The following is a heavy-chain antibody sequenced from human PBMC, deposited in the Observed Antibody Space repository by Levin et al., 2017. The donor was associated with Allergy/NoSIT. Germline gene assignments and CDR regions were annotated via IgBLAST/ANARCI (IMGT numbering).Heavy chain of an antibody. CDR1: GYTFTSYY. Sequence: VASVKVSCKASGYTFTSYYMHWVRQAPGQGLEWMGIINPSGGSTSYAQKFQGRVTMTRDTSTSTVYMELSSLRSEDTAVYYCARAAPWIQFDLGFDYWGQGTLVTVSS. CDR3: ARAAPWIQFDLGFDY. CDR2: INPSGGST. D-gene: IGHD5-18*01. V-gene: IGHV1-46*01. J-gene: IGHJ4*02.